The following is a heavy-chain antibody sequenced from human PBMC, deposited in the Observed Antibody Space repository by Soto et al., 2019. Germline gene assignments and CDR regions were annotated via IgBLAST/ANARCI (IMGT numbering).Heavy chain of an antibody. J-gene: IGHJ5*02. Sequence: TGGSLRLSCAASGFTFSSYAVRWVRQAPGKGLEWVSSISGSSSNIYYADSVKGRFTISRDNAKNSLYLQMNSLRAEDTAVYYCARVPVVPADPWGQGTLVTVSS. CDR1: GFTFSSYA. D-gene: IGHD2-2*01. CDR3: ARVPVVPADP. CDR2: ISGSSSNI. V-gene: IGHV3-21*01.